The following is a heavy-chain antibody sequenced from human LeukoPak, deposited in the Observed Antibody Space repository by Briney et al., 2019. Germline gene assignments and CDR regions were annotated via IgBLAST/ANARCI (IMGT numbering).Heavy chain of an antibody. Sequence: GGSLRLSCAASGFTFSSYAMSWVRQAPGRGLEWVSAISGSGGSTYYADSVKGRFTISRDNSKNTLYLQMNSLRAEDTAVYYRARDNSSSSFFDYWGQGTLVTVSS. J-gene: IGHJ4*02. V-gene: IGHV3-23*01. CDR1: GFTFSSYA. D-gene: IGHD6-6*01. CDR2: ISGSGGST. CDR3: ARDNSSSSFFDY.